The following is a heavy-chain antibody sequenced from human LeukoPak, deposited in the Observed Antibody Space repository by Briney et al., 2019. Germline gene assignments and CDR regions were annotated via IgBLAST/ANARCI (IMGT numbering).Heavy chain of an antibody. CDR1: GFPVSVNY. V-gene: IGHV3-66*01. CDR3: AAKGNGYTGSYVFAH. Sequence: GGSLRLSCAASGFPVSVNYMSWVRQAPGKGLEWVSVLYSSGGTNYADSVKGRFTISRDNSENTLHLQMNSLRAEDTAVYYCAAKGNGYTGSYVFAHWGQGTLVTVSS. J-gene: IGHJ4*02. D-gene: IGHD1-26*01. CDR2: LYSSGGT.